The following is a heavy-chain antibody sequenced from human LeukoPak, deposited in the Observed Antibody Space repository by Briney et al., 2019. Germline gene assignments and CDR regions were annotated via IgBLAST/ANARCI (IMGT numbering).Heavy chain of an antibody. CDR1: GGSITSGGYY. CDR2: IYYSGTT. CDR3: VRDVTGGSYFDY. J-gene: IGHJ4*02. Sequence: SQTLSLTCAVSGGSITSGGYYWSWIRQHPGKGLEWIGSIYYSGTTYYNPSLKSRVTMSVDTSKNQFSLKLISVTAADTAVYYCVRDVTGGSYFDYWGQGTLVTVSS. D-gene: IGHD1-26*01. V-gene: IGHV4-31*11.